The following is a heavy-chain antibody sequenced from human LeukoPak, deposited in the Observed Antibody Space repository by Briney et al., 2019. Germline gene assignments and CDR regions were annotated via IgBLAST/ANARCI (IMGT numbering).Heavy chain of an antibody. Sequence: GGSLRLSCAASGFAFISYWMTWVRQAPGKGLEWVASIKQDGSEKYYVDSVKGRFTISRDNTKNSLYLQMNSLRVEDTAVYYCARDWELIYWGQGTLVTVSS. CDR2: IKQDGSEK. CDR3: ARDWELIY. J-gene: IGHJ4*02. D-gene: IGHD1-26*01. CDR1: GFAFISYW. V-gene: IGHV3-7*03.